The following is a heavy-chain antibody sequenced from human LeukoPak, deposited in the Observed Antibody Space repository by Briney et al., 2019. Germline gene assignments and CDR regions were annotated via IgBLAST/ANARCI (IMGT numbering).Heavy chain of an antibody. CDR2: FYSGCST. V-gene: IGHV3-53*01. CDR1: GFTVSSNY. Sequence: GGSLRLSCAASGFTVSSNYVTWVRQAPGKGLEWVSVFYSGCSTYYPDSVQGRFTLSRDNSKTTVYLQMTSLRAEDTAVYYCARGQGASRGWFDPWGQGTLVTVSS. CDR3: ARGQGASRGWFDP. J-gene: IGHJ5*02. D-gene: IGHD4/OR15-4a*01.